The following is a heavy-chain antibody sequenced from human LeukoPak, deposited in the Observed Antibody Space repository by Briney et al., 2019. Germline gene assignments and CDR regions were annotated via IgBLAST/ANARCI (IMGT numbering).Heavy chain of an antibody. V-gene: IGHV4-39*07. CDR2: IYYSGST. CDR1: GGSISSSSYY. J-gene: IGHJ4*02. CDR3: TGGYYYGSGSYRAFDY. Sequence: SETLSLTCTVSGGSISSSSYYWGWIRQPPGKGLEWIGSIYYSGSTNYNPSLKSRITISVDTSKNQFSLKLSSVTAADTAVYYCTGGYYYGSGSYRAFDYWGQGTLVTVSS. D-gene: IGHD3-10*01.